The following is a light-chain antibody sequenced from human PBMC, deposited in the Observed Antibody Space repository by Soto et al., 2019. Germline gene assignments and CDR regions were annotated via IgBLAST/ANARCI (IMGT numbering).Light chain of an antibody. CDR3: QPYNSYSEA. Sequence: DIQMTQSPSTLSGSVGDRVTITCRASQTISSWLAWYQQKPGKAPKLLIYKASTLKSGVPSRFRRSGSGTEFTLTISSLQPDDFETYYCQPYNSYSEALGQGTNVDIK. CDR2: KAS. J-gene: IGKJ1*01. V-gene: IGKV1-5*03. CDR1: QTISSW.